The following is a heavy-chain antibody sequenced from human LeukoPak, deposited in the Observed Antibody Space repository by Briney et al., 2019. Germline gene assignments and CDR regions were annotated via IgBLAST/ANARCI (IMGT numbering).Heavy chain of an antibody. CDR3: ARENSGSYREFDY. CDR1: GASISSYY. D-gene: IGHD1-26*01. Sequence: SETLSLTCTVSGASISSYYWTWIRQPAGKGLEWIGRIYTSGSTNYNASLKSRVSMSVDTSKNQFSLKLSSVTAADTAVFYCARENSGSYREFDYWGQGTLVTVSS. V-gene: IGHV4-4*07. J-gene: IGHJ4*02. CDR2: IYTSGST.